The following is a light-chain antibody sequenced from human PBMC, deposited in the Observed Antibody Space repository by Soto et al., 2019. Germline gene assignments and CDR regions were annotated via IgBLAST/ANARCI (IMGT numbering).Light chain of an antibody. CDR1: SSDIGAYNI. V-gene: IGLV2-14*03. J-gene: IGLJ2*01. Sequence: QSVLTQPASVSGSPGQSITISFTGTSSDIGAYNIVSWYQQHPGKAPKLMLYDVNIRPSGVSNRFSGSKSGNTASLTISGLQAEDEADYYCTSWTTSTTMIFGGGTKVTVL. CDR3: TSWTTSTTMI. CDR2: DVN.